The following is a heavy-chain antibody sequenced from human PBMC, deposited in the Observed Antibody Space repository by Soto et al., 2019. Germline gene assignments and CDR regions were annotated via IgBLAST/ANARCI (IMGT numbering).Heavy chain of an antibody. Sequence: QVQLVQSGAEVKKPGASVKVSCKASGYTFTSYAMHWVRQAPGQRLEWMGWINAGNGNTKYSQKFQGRVTITRDTSASTDYMELSSLRSEDTAVYYCARGGYCSSTSCRQLNWFDPWGQGTLVTVSS. V-gene: IGHV1-3*01. CDR3: ARGGYCSSTSCRQLNWFDP. CDR2: INAGNGNT. J-gene: IGHJ5*02. D-gene: IGHD2-2*01. CDR1: GYTFTSYA.